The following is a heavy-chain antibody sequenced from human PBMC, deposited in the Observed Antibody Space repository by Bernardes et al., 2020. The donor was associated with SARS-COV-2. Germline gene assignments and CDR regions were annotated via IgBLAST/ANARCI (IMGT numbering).Heavy chain of an antibody. Sequence: SVKVSCKASGDTFSSYTISWMRQAPGQGLEWMGGIIPIFGTPKYAKKVQGRVTITADESTSAAYMELNSLTSEDTAVYYCARGYLGVIYYFYGMDVWGQGTTVTVSS. V-gene: IGHV1-69*13. CDR1: GDTFSSYT. CDR2: IIPIFGTP. CDR3: ARGYLGVIYYFYGMDV. D-gene: IGHD3-10*01. J-gene: IGHJ6*02.